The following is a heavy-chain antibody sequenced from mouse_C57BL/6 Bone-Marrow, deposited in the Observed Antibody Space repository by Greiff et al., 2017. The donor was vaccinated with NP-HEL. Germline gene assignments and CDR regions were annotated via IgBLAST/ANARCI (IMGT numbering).Heavy chain of an antibody. Sequence: VQLKQSGAELVRPGASVKLSCTASGFNIKDDYMHWVKQRPEQGLEWIGWIDPENGDTEYASKFQGKATITADTSSNTAYLQLSSLTSEDTAVYYCTAYYSNYSWYFDVWGTGTTVTVSS. J-gene: IGHJ1*03. D-gene: IGHD2-5*01. CDR3: TAYYSNYSWYFDV. V-gene: IGHV14-4*01. CDR2: IDPENGDT. CDR1: GFNIKDDY.